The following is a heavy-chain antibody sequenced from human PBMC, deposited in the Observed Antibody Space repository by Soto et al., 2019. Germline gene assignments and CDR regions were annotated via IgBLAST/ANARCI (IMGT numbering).Heavy chain of an antibody. J-gene: IGHJ6*02. CDR3: ARPYCSGGTCYSNGMDV. CDR1: GYSFTSYW. V-gene: IGHV5-10-1*01. Sequence: GESLKISCKGSGYSFTSYWINWVRQMPGKDLEWMGRIDPSDSYTNYSPSFQGHVTISADKSISTAYLQWSSLKASDTAMYYCARPYCSGGTCYSNGMDVWGQGTTVTVSS. CDR2: IDPSDSYT. D-gene: IGHD2-15*01.